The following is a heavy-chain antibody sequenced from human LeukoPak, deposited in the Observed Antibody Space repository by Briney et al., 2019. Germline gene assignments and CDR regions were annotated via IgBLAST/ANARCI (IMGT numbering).Heavy chain of an antibody. CDR3: ARAGCSGGSCYGSRGAFDI. V-gene: IGHV4-39*07. D-gene: IGHD2-15*01. Sequence: PSETLSLTCTVSGGSISSSSYYWVWIRQPPGKGLEWIGSIHYSGTTYYNPSLKSRVTISVDTSKNQFSLKLGSVVAADTAVYYCARAGCSGGSCYGSRGAFDIWGQGTMVTVSS. J-gene: IGHJ3*02. CDR2: IHYSGTT. CDR1: GGSISSSSYY.